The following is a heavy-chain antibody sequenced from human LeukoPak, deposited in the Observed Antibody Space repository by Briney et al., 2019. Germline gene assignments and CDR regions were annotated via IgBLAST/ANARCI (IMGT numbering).Heavy chain of an antibody. CDR3: TTYGSGRKFDY. J-gene: IGHJ4*02. V-gene: IGHV3-15*04. Sequence: PGRSLRLSCAASGFSFSDAWMSWVRQIPGKGLEWVGRIESKTDGGTTDYAAPVKGRFTISRDDSTNTLYLQMNSLKSEDTAVYYCTTYGSGRKFDYWGQGILVTVSS. D-gene: IGHD3-10*01. CDR1: GFSFSDAW. CDR2: IESKTDGGTT.